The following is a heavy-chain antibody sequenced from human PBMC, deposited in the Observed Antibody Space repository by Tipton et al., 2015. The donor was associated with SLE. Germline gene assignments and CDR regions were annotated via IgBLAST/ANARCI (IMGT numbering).Heavy chain of an antibody. CDR1: GFTFSSYA. CDR2: ISYDGSNK. V-gene: IGHV3-30*04. D-gene: IGHD3-22*01. Sequence: RSLRLSCAASGFTFSSYAMHWVRQAPGKGLEWVAVISYDGSNKYYADSVKGRFTISRDNSKNTLYLQMNSLRAEDTAVYYCARDDYYDSSGYYMAWGQGTLVTVSS. J-gene: IGHJ5*02. CDR3: ARDDYYDSSGYYMA.